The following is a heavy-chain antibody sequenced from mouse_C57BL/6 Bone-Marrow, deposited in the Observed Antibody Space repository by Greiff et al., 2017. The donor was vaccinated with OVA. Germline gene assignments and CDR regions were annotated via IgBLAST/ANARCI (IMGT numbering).Heavy chain of an antibody. CDR3: ASHPDY. CDR2: IHPNSGST. Sequence: QVQLQQPGAELVKPGASVKLSCKASGYTFTSYWMHWVQQRPGQGLEWIGMIHPNSGSTTYNEKYKSKATLTVEKSSCTSYMQLSTLTSEDSPVYYCASHPDYWGQGTTLTVSS. CDR1: GYTFTSYW. V-gene: IGHV1-64*01. J-gene: IGHJ2*01.